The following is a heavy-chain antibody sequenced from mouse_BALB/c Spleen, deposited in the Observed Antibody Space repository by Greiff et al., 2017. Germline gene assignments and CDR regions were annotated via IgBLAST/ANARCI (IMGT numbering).Heavy chain of an antibody. CDR3: NADYEEFAY. J-gene: IGHJ3*01. CDR1: GFNFKGYY. CDR2: IDPENGDT. V-gene: IGHV14-4*02. D-gene: IGHD2-4*01. Sequence: EVQLQQSGAELVRSGASVKLSCTASGFNFKGYYMHWVKQRPEQGLEWIGWIDPENGDTDYAPKFQGKATMTADTSSNTAYLQLSSLTSEYTAVYYCNADYEEFAYWGQGTMVTVSA.